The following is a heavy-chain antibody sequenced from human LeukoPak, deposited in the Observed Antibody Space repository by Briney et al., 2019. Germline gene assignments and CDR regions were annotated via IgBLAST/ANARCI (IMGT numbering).Heavy chain of an antibody. J-gene: IGHJ4*02. D-gene: IGHD2-15*01. CDR2: ISSSSSYI. CDR3: ARAPGYCSGGSCFGY. Sequence: GGSLRLSCAASGFTFSSYSMNWVRQAPGKGLEWVSSISSSSSYIYYADSVKGRFTISRDNAKNSLYLQMNSLRAEDTAVYYCARAPGYCSGGSCFGYWGQGTLVTVSS. CDR1: GFTFSSYS. V-gene: IGHV3-21*01.